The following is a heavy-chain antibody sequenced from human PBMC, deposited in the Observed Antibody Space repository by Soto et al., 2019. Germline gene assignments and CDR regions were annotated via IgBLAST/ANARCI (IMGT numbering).Heavy chain of an antibody. D-gene: IGHD5-18*01. V-gene: IGHV4-59*01. J-gene: IGHJ4*02. CDR2: MFYSGTT. CDR3: ARVSGDQYGYPQQFDY. CDR1: SDSLNNYY. Sequence: QVRLQESGPGLVKPSETLSLICDVSSDSLNNYYWSWVRQPPGKRLEWLGCMFYSGTTIYNPSLKGRISITGYASNSQCSLKLTSVNAADTAVYYCARVSGDQYGYPQQFDYWGQGRLVTVAS.